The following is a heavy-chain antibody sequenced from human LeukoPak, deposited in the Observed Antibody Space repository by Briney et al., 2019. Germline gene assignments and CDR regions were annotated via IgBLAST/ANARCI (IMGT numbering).Heavy chain of an antibody. Sequence: GGSLRLSCAASGFTFSSYGMHWVRQAPGKGLERVAVISYDGSNKYYADSVKGRFTISRDNSKNTLYLQMNSLRAEDTAVYYCAKVFLAVAGTDYWGQGTLVTVSS. J-gene: IGHJ4*02. D-gene: IGHD6-19*01. CDR2: ISYDGSNK. V-gene: IGHV3-30*18. CDR3: AKVFLAVAGTDY. CDR1: GFTFSSYG.